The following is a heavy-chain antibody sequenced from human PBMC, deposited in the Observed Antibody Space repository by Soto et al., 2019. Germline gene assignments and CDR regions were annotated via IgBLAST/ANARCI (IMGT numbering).Heavy chain of an antibody. CDR1: GFSFSSYD. CDR3: TKMPGWYHNFDY. D-gene: IGHD2-2*01. V-gene: IGHV3-13*01. Sequence: GGSLGLSCAGSGFSFSSYDMHWVRQATRKALEWVSVIGTAGDTYYSGSVKGRFIISRDNSKNTLYLQMNSLRTEDTAVYYCTKMPGWYHNFDYWGQGTLVTVSS. J-gene: IGHJ4*02. CDR2: IGTAGDT.